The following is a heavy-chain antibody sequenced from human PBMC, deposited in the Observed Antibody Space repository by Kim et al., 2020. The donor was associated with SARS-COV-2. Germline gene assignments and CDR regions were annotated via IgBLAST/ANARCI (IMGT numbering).Heavy chain of an antibody. CDR3: ARDLKTVYYDSSGYYYETDY. V-gene: IGHV1-18*01. D-gene: IGHD3-22*01. CDR2: ISAYNGNT. J-gene: IGHJ4*02. CDR1: GYTFTSYG. Sequence: ASVKVSCKASGYTFTSYGISWVRQAPGQGLEWMGWISAYNGNTNYAQKLQGRVTMTTDTSTSTDYMELRSLRSDDTAVYYCARDLKTVYYDSSGYYYETDYWGQGTLVTVSS.